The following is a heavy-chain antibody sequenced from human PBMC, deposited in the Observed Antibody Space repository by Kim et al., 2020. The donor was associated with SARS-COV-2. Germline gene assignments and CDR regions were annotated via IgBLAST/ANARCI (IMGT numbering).Heavy chain of an antibody. CDR2: ISYDGSNK. J-gene: IGHJ6*02. CDR1: GFTFSSYA. Sequence: GGSLRLSCAASGFTFSSYAMHWVRQAPGKGLEWVAVISYDGSNKYYADSVKGRFTISRDNSKNTLYLQMNSLRAEDTAVYYCARDGTGTTVYGMDVWGQGTTVTVSS. CDR3: ARDGTGTTVYGMDV. D-gene: IGHD1-7*01. V-gene: IGHV3-30*04.